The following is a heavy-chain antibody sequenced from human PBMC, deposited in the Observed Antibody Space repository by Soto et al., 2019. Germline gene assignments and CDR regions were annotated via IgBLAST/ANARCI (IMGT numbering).Heavy chain of an antibody. CDR1: GGSFSSNNW. V-gene: IGHV4-4*02. CDR3: ASRDPGTSVDY. J-gene: IGHJ4*02. CDR2: IYRTGST. Sequence: SETLSLTCAVSGGSFSSNNWWTWVRQPPGQGLEWIGEIYRTGSTNHNPSLKSRVTISLDKSENQFSLKVTSLTAADTAVYYCASRDPGTSVDYWGQGTLVTVSS. D-gene: IGHD1-7*01.